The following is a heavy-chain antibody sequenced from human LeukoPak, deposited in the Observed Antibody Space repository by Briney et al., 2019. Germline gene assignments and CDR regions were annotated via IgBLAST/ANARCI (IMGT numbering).Heavy chain of an antibody. V-gene: IGHV3-23*01. CDR2: ISGSGGST. CDR1: GFTFSSYA. J-gene: IGHJ3*02. D-gene: IGHD3-10*01. Sequence: GGSLRLSCAASGFTFSSYAMSWVRQAPGKGLEWVSAISGSGGSTYYADSVKGRFTISRDNAKNSLYLQMNSLRAEDTAVYYCARDRNYYGSGSYYNGLGDAFDIWGQGTMVTVSS. CDR3: ARDRNYYGSGSYYNGLGDAFDI.